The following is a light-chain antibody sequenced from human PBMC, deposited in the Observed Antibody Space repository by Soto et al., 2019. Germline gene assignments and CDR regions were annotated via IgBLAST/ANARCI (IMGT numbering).Light chain of an antibody. CDR2: AAS. V-gene: IGKV1-39*01. Sequence: DIQMTQSPSSLSACVGDRVTITCRASQSISSYLNWYQQKPGKAPKLLIYAASRLQSGVPSRFSGSGSGTDFTLTISSLQPEDFATYYCQQSYSTLPLTFGGGTKVEIK. J-gene: IGKJ4*01. CDR3: QQSYSTLPLT. CDR1: QSISSY.